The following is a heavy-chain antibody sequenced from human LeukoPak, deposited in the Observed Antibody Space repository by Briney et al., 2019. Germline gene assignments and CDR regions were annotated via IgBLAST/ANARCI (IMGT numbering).Heavy chain of an antibody. Sequence: SVKLSCKASGGTFSSYAISWVRQAPGQGLEWMGRIIPILGIANYAQKFQGRVTITADKSTSTAYMELSSLRSEDTAVYYCARDYSSSSSPSGDYWGQGTLVTVSS. D-gene: IGHD6-13*01. CDR2: IIPILGIA. CDR1: GGTFSSYA. J-gene: IGHJ4*02. CDR3: ARDYSSSSSPSGDY. V-gene: IGHV1-69*04.